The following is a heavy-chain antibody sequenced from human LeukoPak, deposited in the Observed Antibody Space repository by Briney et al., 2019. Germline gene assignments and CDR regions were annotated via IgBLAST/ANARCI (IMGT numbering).Heavy chain of an antibody. D-gene: IGHD6-19*01. CDR2: ISAYNGNT. V-gene: IGHV1-18*01. J-gene: IGHJ6*02. CDR1: GYTFTSCG. CDR3: ARDRTVAGNYGMDV. Sequence: ASVKVSCKASGYTFTSCGISWVRQAPGQGLEWMGWISAYNGNTNYAQKLQGRVTMTTDTSTSTAYMELRSLRSDDTAVYYCARDRTVAGNYGMDVWGQGTTVTVSS.